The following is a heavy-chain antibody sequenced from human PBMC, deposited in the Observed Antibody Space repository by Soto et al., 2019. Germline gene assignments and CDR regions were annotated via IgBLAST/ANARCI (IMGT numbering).Heavy chain of an antibody. CDR3: VRDHWVTTWRLDP. Sequence: QVQLVQSGAEVKKPGASVTVSCKASGYTFTDYAMHWVRQAPGQRLEWMGWIDAGNGNTKYSQKFQGRVTITRDTSASTAYVELSSLRSEDTAIYYCVRDHWVTTWRLDPWGQGTLVTVSS. D-gene: IGHD4-17*01. V-gene: IGHV1-3*01. CDR2: IDAGNGNT. CDR1: GYTFTDYA. J-gene: IGHJ5*02.